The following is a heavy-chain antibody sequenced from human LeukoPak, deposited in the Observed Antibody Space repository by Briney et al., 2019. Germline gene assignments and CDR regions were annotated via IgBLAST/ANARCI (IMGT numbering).Heavy chain of an antibody. V-gene: IGHV1-69*13. D-gene: IGHD4-23*01. CDR1: GGTFSSYA. Sequence: ASVKVSCKASGGTFSSYAISWVRQAPGQGLEWMGGIIPIFGTANYAQKFQGRVTITAGESTSTAYMELSSLRSEDTAVYYCASFWYGGNSELDYWGQGTLVTVSS. J-gene: IGHJ4*02. CDR2: IIPIFGTA. CDR3: ASFWYGGNSELDY.